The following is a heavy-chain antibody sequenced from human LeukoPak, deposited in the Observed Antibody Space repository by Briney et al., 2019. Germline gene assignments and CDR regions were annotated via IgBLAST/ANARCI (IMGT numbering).Heavy chain of an antibody. CDR3: AGIAAARLIYFDY. CDR1: GFTFSSYW. D-gene: IGHD6-6*01. V-gene: IGHV3-7*01. Sequence: GGSLRLSCAASGFTFSSYWMSWVRQAPGKGLEWVANIKQDGSEKYYVDSVKGRFTISRDNAKNSLYLQMNSLRAEDTAVYYCAGIAAARLIYFDYWGQGTLVTASS. CDR2: IKQDGSEK. J-gene: IGHJ4*02.